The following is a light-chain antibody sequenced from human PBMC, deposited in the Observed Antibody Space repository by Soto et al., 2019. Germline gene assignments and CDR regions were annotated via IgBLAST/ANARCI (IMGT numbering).Light chain of an antibody. J-gene: IGKJ2*01. CDR2: GAS. Sequence: EIVLTQSPGTLSLSPGERATLSCGASQSVSRNFIAWYQQKPGQAPRLLIYGASNRATGIPDRFSGSGSGTAFTLTISRLEPEDFAVYYCQQFGRSSYTFGQGTKLDIK. V-gene: IGKV3-20*01. CDR1: QSVSRNF. CDR3: QQFGRSSYT.